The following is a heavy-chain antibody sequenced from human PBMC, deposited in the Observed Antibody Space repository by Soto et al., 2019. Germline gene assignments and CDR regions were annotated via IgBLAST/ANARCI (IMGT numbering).Heavy chain of an antibody. CDR1: DFDVSGNY. V-gene: IGHV3-53*01. D-gene: IGHD5-12*01. CDR2: IHVDGRT. J-gene: IGHJ6*02. Sequence: QLEQSVGALVQPVGSLRLPCAASDFDVSGNYISWVRQAPGKGLEWVSMIHVDGRTYYGDSVRGRFIVSRDDSENTVYLQMNSLRAEDTALYYCTKGGYDLIYYFGMDVWGQGTTVTVSS. CDR3: TKGGYDLIYYFGMDV.